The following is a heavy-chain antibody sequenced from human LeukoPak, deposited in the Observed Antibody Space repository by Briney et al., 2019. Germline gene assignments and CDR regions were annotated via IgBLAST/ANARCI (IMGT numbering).Heavy chain of an antibody. D-gene: IGHD2-21*02. CDR3: ARVGMADCGGDCLGWFDP. V-gene: IGHV1-2*02. J-gene: IGHJ5*02. Sequence: ASVKVSCKASGYTFTDYYMHWVRQAPGQGLEWMGWISPNSDDINYAQKFQGRVTMTRDTSISTGYMELSRLRSDDTAVYYCARVGMADCGGDCLGWFDPWGQGTLVTVSS. CDR1: GYTFTDYY. CDR2: ISPNSDDI.